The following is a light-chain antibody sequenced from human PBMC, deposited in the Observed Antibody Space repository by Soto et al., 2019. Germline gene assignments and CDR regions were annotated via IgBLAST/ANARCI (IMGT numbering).Light chain of an antibody. CDR3: LLYDGGPWV. CDR2: STS. V-gene: IGLV7-43*01. J-gene: IGLJ3*02. Sequence: QAVVTQEPSLTVSPGGTVTLTCASSTGAVTSGYYPNWFQQKPGQAPRALIYSTSNRYSWTPARFSGSLLGDKAALTLSGVQPEDEAEYYCLLYDGGPWVFGGGTKLTVL. CDR1: TGAVTSGYY.